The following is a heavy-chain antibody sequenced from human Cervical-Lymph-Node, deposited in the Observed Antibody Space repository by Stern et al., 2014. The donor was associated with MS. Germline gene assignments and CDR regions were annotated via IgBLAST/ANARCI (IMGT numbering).Heavy chain of an antibody. CDR2: ISYDGSNE. J-gene: IGHJ6*02. CDR3: ARATSTTTVTTPYYGLDV. CDR1: GFTFSNHA. D-gene: IGHD4-17*01. Sequence: VQLVESGGGVVQPGGSLRLSCVVSGFTFSNHAMHWVRQAPGKGLEGVTVISYDGSNEYYTDSVQGRFTVSRDHSKNTLYLQMTSLRPDDTAVYYCARATSTTTVTTPYYGLDVWGQGTTVTVSS. V-gene: IGHV3-30*04.